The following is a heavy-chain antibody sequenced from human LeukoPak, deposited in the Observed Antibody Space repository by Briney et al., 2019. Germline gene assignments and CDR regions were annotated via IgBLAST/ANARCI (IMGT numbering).Heavy chain of an antibody. J-gene: IGHJ4*02. V-gene: IGHV4-59*11. Sequence: PSETLSLTCTVSGGSMSSHYYNWIRQPPGKGLEWLGYIYYSGSTTYNPSLKGRVTISVETSKNQFSLKLSSVTAADTAVYYCASYYGSGSYRFDYWGQGTLVTVSS. CDR2: IYYSGST. D-gene: IGHD3-10*01. CDR1: GGSMSSHY. CDR3: ASYYGSGSYRFDY.